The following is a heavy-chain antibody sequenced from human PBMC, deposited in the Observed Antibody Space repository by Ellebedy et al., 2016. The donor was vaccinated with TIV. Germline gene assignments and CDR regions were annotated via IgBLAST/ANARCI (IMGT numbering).Heavy chain of an antibody. V-gene: IGHV1-46*01. CDR2: INPSGGST. CDR1: GYTFTSYY. J-gene: IGHJ4*02. CDR3: ARTFLVVTTTFDY. Sequence: ASVKVSCXASGYTFTSYYLHWVRQAPGQGLEWMGVINPSGGSTTYAQNFQGRVTMTRDTSTSTVYMDLSSLRSEDTAVYYCARTFLVVTTTFDYWGQGTLVTVSS. D-gene: IGHD2-21*02.